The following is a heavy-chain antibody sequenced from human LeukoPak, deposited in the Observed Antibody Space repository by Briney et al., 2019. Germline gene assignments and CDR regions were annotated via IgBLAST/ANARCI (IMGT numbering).Heavy chain of an antibody. CDR1: GFTFSSYS. J-gene: IGHJ4*02. D-gene: IGHD1-26*01. V-gene: IGHV3-21*01. CDR3: AREWELLSYFDY. CDR2: ISSSSSYI. Sequence: GGSLRLSCAASGFTFSSYSMNWVRQAPGKGLEWVSSISSSSSYIYYADSVKGRFTISRDNAKNSLYLQMNSLRAEDSAVYYCAREWELLSYFDYWGQGTLVTVSS.